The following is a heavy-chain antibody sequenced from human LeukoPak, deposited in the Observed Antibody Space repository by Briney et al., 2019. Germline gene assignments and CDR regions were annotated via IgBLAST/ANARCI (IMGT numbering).Heavy chain of an antibody. Sequence: NSGESLKISCKGSGYSFTSYWIAWVRQMPGKGLEYMGIIYPGDSDTRYSPSLQGQVTISADKSISTAYLQWSSLKASDTAMYYCARHTTVTTYHDAFDIWGQGTMVTVSS. CDR1: GYSFTSYW. J-gene: IGHJ3*02. V-gene: IGHV5-51*01. CDR3: ARHTTVTTYHDAFDI. D-gene: IGHD4-17*01. CDR2: IYPGDSDT.